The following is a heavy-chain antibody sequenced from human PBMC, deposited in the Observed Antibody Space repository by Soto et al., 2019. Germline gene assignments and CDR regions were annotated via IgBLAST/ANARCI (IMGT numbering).Heavy chain of an antibody. J-gene: IGHJ3*01. D-gene: IGHD1-1*01. CDR1: GLTISGKKY. Sequence: GGLIQPGESLRLSCAAFGLTISGKKYVAWVRQAPGKGLEWVSGLYDVDGSFYADSVRGRFTTSSDSSKTTVYLQMNDLRPDDTAVYYCATWHEREHAYDVWGQGTTVTVSS. CDR2: LYDVDGS. V-gene: IGHV3-53*01. CDR3: ATWHEREHAYDV.